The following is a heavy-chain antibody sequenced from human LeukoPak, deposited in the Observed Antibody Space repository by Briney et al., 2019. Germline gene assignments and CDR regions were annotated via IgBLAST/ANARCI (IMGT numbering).Heavy chain of an antibody. D-gene: IGHD3-16*01. CDR2: IYYSGST. Sequence: SETLSLTCTVSGGSIDSSSFYWGWIRQPPGKGLEWIGSIYYSGSTYYNSSLKSRVTISVDTPKNQFSLKLSSMTAADTAVYYCARHLATDGGRSLDYWGQGTLVTVSS. CDR1: GGSIDSSSFY. J-gene: IGHJ4*02. V-gene: IGHV4-39*01. CDR3: ARHLATDGGRSLDY.